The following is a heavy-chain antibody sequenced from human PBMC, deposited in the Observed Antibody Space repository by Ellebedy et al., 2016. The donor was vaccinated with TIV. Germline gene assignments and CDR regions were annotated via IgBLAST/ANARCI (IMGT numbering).Heavy chain of an antibody. J-gene: IGHJ4*02. Sequence: SETLSLTCTVSGGSISSYYWSWIRQPPGKGLEWIGYIYYSGSTNYNPSLKSRVTISVDTSKNQFSLKLSSVTAADTAVYYCARQSRYSSGWYLVEYFDYWGQGTLVTVSS. V-gene: IGHV4-59*08. CDR3: ARQSRYSSGWYLVEYFDY. CDR2: IYYSGST. D-gene: IGHD6-19*01. CDR1: GGSISSYY.